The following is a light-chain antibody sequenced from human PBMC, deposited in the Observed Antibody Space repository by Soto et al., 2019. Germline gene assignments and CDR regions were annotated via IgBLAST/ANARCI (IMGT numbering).Light chain of an antibody. J-gene: IGLJ2*01. Sequence: SVLTQPPSASGTPGQRVTISCSGSSSNIGSNTVSWYHQLPGTAPKLLIYTTNQRPSGVPDRFSGSKSGTSASLAISGLQSEDEAEYYCAAWDDSLNGVVFGGGTKLTVL. CDR2: TTN. CDR3: AAWDDSLNGVV. V-gene: IGLV1-44*01. CDR1: SSNIGSNT.